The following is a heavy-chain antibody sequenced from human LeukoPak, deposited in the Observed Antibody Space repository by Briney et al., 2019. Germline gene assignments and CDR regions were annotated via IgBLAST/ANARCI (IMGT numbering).Heavy chain of an antibody. J-gene: IGHJ4*02. CDR2: IYHSGST. Sequence: SETLSLTCTVSGYSISSGYYWGWIRQPPGKGLEWIGSIYHSGSTYYNPSLKSRVTISVDTSKNQFSLKLSSVAAADTAVYYCARGLRQLVRSWHYWGQGTLVTVSS. V-gene: IGHV4-38-2*02. D-gene: IGHD6-6*01. CDR1: GYSISSGYY. CDR3: ARGLRQLVRSWHY.